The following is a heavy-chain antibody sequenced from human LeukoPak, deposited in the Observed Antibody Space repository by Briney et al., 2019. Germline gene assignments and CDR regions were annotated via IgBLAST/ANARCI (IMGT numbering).Heavy chain of an antibody. CDR3: ARAGGYSYGWAY. Sequence: SETLSLTCTVSGGSISTYYWSWIRQPPGKGLEWIGYVYYSRSTNYNPSLMGRVTMSVDTSKKQFSLKLSSVTAADTAVYYCARAGGYSYGWAYWGQGTLVTVSS. CDR1: GGSISTYY. D-gene: IGHD5-18*01. J-gene: IGHJ4*02. V-gene: IGHV4-59*01. CDR2: VYYSRST.